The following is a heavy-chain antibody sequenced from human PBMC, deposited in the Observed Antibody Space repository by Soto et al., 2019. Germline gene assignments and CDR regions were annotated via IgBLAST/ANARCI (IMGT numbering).Heavy chain of an antibody. Sequence: GGSLRLSCAASGFSVSTNYMTWVRQAPGKGLEWVSVIYSGGSTYYADSVKGRFTISRDNSKNTLYLQMNSLRAEDTAVYYCAKEGRSIAARTRYFDYWGQGTLVTVSS. V-gene: IGHV3-53*05. J-gene: IGHJ4*02. CDR2: IYSGGST. D-gene: IGHD6-6*01. CDR1: GFSVSTNY. CDR3: AKEGRSIAARTRYFDY.